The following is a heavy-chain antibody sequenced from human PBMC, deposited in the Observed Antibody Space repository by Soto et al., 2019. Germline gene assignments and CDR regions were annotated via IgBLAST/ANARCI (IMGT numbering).Heavy chain of an antibody. CDR3: AKVSNFWSGSFDC. J-gene: IGHJ4*02. Sequence: EVQLLESGGGLLQPGGSLRLSCAASGFTFSNYAMSWFRQAPGKGLEWVSAISGGGDSTYYADSVKGRFTISRDNSRYMLYLQMNSLRAEDTAVYYCAKVSNFWSGSFDCWGQGTLVTVSS. CDR1: GFTFSNYA. V-gene: IGHV3-23*01. CDR2: ISGGGDST. D-gene: IGHD3-3*01.